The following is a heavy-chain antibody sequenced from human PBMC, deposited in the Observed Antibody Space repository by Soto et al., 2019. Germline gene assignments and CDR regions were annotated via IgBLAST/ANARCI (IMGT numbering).Heavy chain of an antibody. Sequence: SGPTLVNPTETLTLTCAVSGFPLTNARLGVGWIRQSPGEAPEWLAHIFSNDEKAYKTSLKSRLSISRDSSRSRVILTMTNLDPADAATYFCARIRRYNGYVDFEFWGQGTLVTVSS. D-gene: IGHD5-12*01. CDR1: GFPLTNARLG. V-gene: IGHV2-26*02. J-gene: IGHJ1*01. CDR3: ARIRRYNGYVDFEF. CDR2: IFSNDEK.